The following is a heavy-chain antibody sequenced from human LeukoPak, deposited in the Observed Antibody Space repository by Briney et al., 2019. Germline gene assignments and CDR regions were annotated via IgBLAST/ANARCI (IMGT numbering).Heavy chain of an antibody. D-gene: IGHD6-19*01. V-gene: IGHV3-33*01. CDR3: ATETRSGWFIDF. CDR1: GFTFSSYG. J-gene: IGHJ4*02. CDR2: IWYDGSSK. Sequence: SGRSLRLSCAASGFTFSSYGMHWVRQAPGKGLEWVAGIWYDGSSKNYAESVKGRFTISRDNSKNTVYLQMNSLRAEDTALYYCATETRSGWFIDFWGRGTLVTVSS.